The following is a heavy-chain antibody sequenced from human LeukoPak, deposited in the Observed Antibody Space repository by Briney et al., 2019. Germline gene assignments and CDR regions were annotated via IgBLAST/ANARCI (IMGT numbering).Heavy chain of an antibody. D-gene: IGHD3-22*01. V-gene: IGHV3-21*01. CDR2: ITSSNNYI. CDR3: ARGREDSSGYYYAYYFDY. Sequence: GGSLRLSCAASGFTFSSYSMNWVRQAPGKGLEWVSSITSSNNYIYYADSVKGRFTISRDNAKNSLYLQMNSLRAEDTAVYYCARGREDSSGYYYAYYFDYWGQGTLVTVSS. J-gene: IGHJ4*02. CDR1: GFTFSSYS.